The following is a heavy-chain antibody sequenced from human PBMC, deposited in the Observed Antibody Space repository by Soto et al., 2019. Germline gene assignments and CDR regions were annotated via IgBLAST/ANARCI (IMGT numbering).Heavy chain of an antibody. CDR3: ARVEETLTFVNVPWVAGMDV. D-gene: IGHD3-16*02. CDR2: IRQDGREK. J-gene: IGHJ6*02. V-gene: IGHV3-7*03. Sequence: PGGSLRLSCAGSGFTFSRQWMTWVRQAPGKGLEWVAGIRQDGREKFYVDSVKGRFTISRDDAKDSMYLQMNSLRADDTAVYYCARVEETLTFVNVPWVAGMDVWGQGTTVTVSS. CDR1: GFTFSRQW.